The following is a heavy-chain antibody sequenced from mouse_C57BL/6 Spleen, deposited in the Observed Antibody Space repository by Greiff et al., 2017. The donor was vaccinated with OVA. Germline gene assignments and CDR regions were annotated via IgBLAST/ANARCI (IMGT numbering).Heavy chain of an antibody. CDR2: LYPSDSKT. V-gene: IGHV1-61*01. Sequence: QVQLQQPGAELVRPGSSVKLSCKASGYTFTSYWMDWVKQRPGQGLEWIGNLYPSDSKTHYNQKFKDKATLTVDKSSSTAYMRLSSLTAEDSAVYSCAIVGYDYDGAFAYWGQGTLVTVSA. D-gene: IGHD2-4*01. CDR3: AIVGYDYDGAFAY. J-gene: IGHJ3*01. CDR1: GYTFTSYW.